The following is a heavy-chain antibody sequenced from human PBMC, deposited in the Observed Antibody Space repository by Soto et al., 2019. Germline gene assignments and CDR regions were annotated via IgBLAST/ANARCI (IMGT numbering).Heavy chain of an antibody. V-gene: IGHV3-23*01. CDR1: GFTFSSYA. D-gene: IGHD4-4*01. CDR3: AKLATVTTFGRLDP. J-gene: IGHJ5*02. CDR2: ISGSGGST. Sequence: GALRLSCAASGFTFSSYAMSWVRQAPGKGLEWVSAISGSGGSTYYADSVKGRFTISRDNSKNTLYLQMNSLRAEDTAVYYCAKLATVTTFGRLDPWGQGTLVTVSS.